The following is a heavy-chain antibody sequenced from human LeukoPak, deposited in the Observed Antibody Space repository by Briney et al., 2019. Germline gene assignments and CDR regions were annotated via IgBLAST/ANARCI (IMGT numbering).Heavy chain of an antibody. D-gene: IGHD3-22*01. Sequence: ASVKVSCKVSGYTLTELSMHWVRQAPGKGLEWMGGFDPEDGETIYAQKFQGRVTMTEDTSTDTAYMELSSLRSEDTAVYYCATDYYDSSGYFLWGYWGQGTLVTVSS. CDR3: ATDYYDSSGYFLWGY. J-gene: IGHJ4*02. CDR2: FDPEDGET. CDR1: GYTLTELS. V-gene: IGHV1-24*01.